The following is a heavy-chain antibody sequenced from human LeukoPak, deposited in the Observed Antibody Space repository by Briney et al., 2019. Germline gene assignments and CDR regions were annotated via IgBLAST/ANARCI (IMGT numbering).Heavy chain of an antibody. J-gene: IGHJ6*02. Sequence: SETLSLTCTVSGGSISSYYWSWIRQPPGKGLEWIGYIYYSGSTNYNPSLKSRVTISVDTSKNQFSLKLSSVTAADTAVYYCARDYYGDYIFYGMDVWGQGTTVTVSS. V-gene: IGHV4-59*01. CDR3: ARDYYGDYIFYGMDV. CDR1: GGSISSYY. D-gene: IGHD4-17*01. CDR2: IYYSGST.